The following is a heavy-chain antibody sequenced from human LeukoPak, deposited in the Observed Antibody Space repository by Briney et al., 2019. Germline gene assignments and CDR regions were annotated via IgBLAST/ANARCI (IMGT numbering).Heavy chain of an antibody. Sequence: PSETLSLTCTVSGASMTSDYWSWIRQPPGKGLEWIGYVYHSGTTHYSPSLESRVTISMDTSKNQFSLKLRSVTAADTAVYYCARGSPVGNSWGQETLVTVSS. CDR3: ARGSPVGNS. CDR1: GASMTSDY. D-gene: IGHD1-14*01. CDR2: VYHSGTT. J-gene: IGHJ4*02. V-gene: IGHV4-59*01.